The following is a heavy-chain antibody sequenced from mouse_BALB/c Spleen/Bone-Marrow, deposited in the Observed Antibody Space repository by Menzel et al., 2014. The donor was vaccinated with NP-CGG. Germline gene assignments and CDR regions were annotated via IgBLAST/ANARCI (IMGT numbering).Heavy chain of an antibody. D-gene: IGHD2-1*01. CDR1: GFTFTDYY. CDR2: ISTKAKGYTT. CDR3: SRDINYGIYWYFDV. Sequence: EVKLVESGGGLVQPGGSLRLSCATSGFTFTDYYMSWVRQPPGKALEWLGFISTKAKGYTTEHSVSVKGRFTISRDNTQSHLYPQMNNLRAEDSATYYCSRDINYGIYWYFDVWGAETTLTVSS. V-gene: IGHV7-3*02. J-gene: IGHJ1*01.